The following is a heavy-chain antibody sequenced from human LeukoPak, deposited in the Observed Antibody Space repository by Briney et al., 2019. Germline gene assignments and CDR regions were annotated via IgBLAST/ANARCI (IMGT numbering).Heavy chain of an antibody. CDR3: ARVGWQN. CDR2: IYYSGST. Sequence: SETLSLTCTVSGGSISNYYWSWIRQPPGKGLEWIGYIYYSGSTNYNPSLKSRVTISVDTSKNQFSLKLSSVTAADTAVYYCARVGWQNWGQGTLVTVSS. V-gene: IGHV4-59*01. D-gene: IGHD2-15*01. CDR1: GGSISNYY. J-gene: IGHJ4*02.